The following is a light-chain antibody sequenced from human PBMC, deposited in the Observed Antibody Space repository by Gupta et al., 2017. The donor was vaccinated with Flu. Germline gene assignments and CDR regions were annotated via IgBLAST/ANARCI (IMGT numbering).Light chain of an antibody. Sequence: EFVLTQSPGTLSLSPGERATLSCRASQSVSSSYLAKYQQKPGQAPRLLIYGASSRATGIPDRFSGSGFGTDFTLTISRREPEDFAVYYCQQYGSSPTYTFGQGTKLEIK. CDR1: QSVSSSY. J-gene: IGKJ2*01. CDR3: QQYGSSPTYT. CDR2: GAS. V-gene: IGKV3-20*01.